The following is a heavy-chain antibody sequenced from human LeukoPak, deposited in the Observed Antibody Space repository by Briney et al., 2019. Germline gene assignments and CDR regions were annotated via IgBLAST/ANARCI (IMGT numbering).Heavy chain of an antibody. J-gene: IGHJ6*03. CDR1: GFTFSSHT. Sequence: HTGGSLRLSCVASGFTFSSHTMNWVRQAPGKGLAWISYISGNSSSIYYADSVKGRFTVSRDNAKNSLYLQMNSLRAEDTAVYYCARESYGRDYYYYYMDVWGKGTTVTVSS. CDR3: ARESYGRDYYYYYMDV. CDR2: ISGNSSSI. V-gene: IGHV3-48*04. D-gene: IGHD5-18*01.